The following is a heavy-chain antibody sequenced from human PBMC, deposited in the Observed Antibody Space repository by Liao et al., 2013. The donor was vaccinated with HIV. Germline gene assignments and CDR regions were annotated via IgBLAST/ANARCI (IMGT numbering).Heavy chain of an antibody. D-gene: IGHD3-16*02. CDR3: ARGGGYDYVWGSYRTAFDY. V-gene: IGHV4-34*01. Sequence: QVQLQQWGAGLLKPSETLSLTCAVYGGSFSGYYWSWIRQPPGKGLEWIGEINHSGSTNYNPSLKSRVTISVDTSKNQFSLKLSSVTAADTAVYYCARGGGYDYVWGSYRTAFDYWGQGTLVTVSS. CDR2: INHSGST. J-gene: IGHJ4*02. CDR1: GGSFSGYY.